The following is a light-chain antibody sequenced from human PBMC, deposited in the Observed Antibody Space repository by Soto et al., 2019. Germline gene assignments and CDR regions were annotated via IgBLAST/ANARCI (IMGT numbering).Light chain of an antibody. V-gene: IGKV1-39*01. Sequence: DIQMTQSPSSLSASVGDRVTITCRASQSISSYLNWYQQKPGKAPKLLIYAASSLQSWVPSRFSGSGSGTDFTLTIISLQPEDFATYYCQPSYSTPRTFGQGTQVEIK. CDR3: QPSYSTPRT. CDR2: AAS. J-gene: IGKJ1*01. CDR1: QSISSY.